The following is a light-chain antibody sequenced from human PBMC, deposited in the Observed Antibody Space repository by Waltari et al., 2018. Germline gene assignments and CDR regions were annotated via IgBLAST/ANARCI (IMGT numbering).Light chain of an antibody. V-gene: IGKV1-39*01. Sequence: DIQMTQSPSSLSASVGDRVTITCRASQSIRSYVTWYQQKPGKAPKVRIYAASTLESGGPSRFSGSGSGTDFTLTISSLQPEDFATYYCQQSYSSPQITFGQGTRLEIK. CDR1: QSIRSY. CDR2: AAS. J-gene: IGKJ5*01. CDR3: QQSYSSPQIT.